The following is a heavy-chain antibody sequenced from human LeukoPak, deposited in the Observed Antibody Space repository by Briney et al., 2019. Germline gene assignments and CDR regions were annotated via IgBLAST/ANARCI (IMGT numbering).Heavy chain of an antibody. CDR3: AHKGGPVRYDSSGYLSYFDY. Sequence: PGGSLRLSCAASGFTFSSYGMHWVRQAPGKGLEWVAVISYDGSNKYYADSVKGRFTISRDNSKNTLYLQMNSLRAEDTAVYYCAHKGGPVRYDSSGYLSYFDYWGQGTLVTVSS. V-gene: IGHV3-30*03. CDR1: GFTFSSYG. D-gene: IGHD3-22*01. CDR2: ISYDGSNK. J-gene: IGHJ4*02.